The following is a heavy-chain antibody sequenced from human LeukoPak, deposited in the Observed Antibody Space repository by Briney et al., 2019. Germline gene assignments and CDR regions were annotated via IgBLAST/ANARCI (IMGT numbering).Heavy chain of an antibody. J-gene: IGHJ4*02. D-gene: IGHD4-23*01. CDR1: GFTFSSYA. Sequence: GGSLRLSCAASGFTFSSYAMSWVRQAPGKGLEWVSSISSSSSYIYYADSVKGRFTISRDNAKNSLYLHMNSLRAEDTAVYYCARDYGGSSPFDYWGQGTLVTVSS. V-gene: IGHV3-21*01. CDR3: ARDYGGSSPFDY. CDR2: ISSSSSYI.